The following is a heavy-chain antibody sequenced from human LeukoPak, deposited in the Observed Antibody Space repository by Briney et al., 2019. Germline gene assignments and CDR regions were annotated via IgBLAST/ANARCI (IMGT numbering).Heavy chain of an antibody. J-gene: IGHJ4*02. CDR1: GGSIGTYY. D-gene: IGHD3-22*01. CDR2: IYTTGST. CDR3: ARDYYYDSSAFDY. V-gene: IGHV4-4*07. Sequence: SETLSLTCTFSGGSIGTYYWSWIRQPAGKGLEWIGRIYTTGSTNYNPSLKSRVTMSVDTPKNQFSLKLSSVTAADTAFYYCARDYYYDSSAFDYWGQGTLVTVSS.